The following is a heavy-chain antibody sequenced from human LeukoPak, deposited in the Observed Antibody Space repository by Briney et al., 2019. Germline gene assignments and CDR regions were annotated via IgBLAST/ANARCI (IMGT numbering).Heavy chain of an antibody. CDR2: ISYDGSNK. V-gene: IGHV3-30-3*01. Sequence: GGSLRLSCAASGFTFSSYAMHWVRQAPGKGLEWVAVISYDGSNKYYADSVKGRFTISRDNSKNTLYLQMNSLRPEDTAVYYCARDSGEYSSGWYTVGYGMDVWGQGTTVTVSS. CDR3: ARDSGEYSSGWYTVGYGMDV. J-gene: IGHJ6*02. CDR1: GFTFSSYA. D-gene: IGHD6-19*01.